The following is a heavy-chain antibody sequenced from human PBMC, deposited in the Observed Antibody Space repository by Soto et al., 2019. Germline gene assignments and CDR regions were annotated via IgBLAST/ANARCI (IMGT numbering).Heavy chain of an antibody. CDR3: ARERYSYGYYYYYMDV. V-gene: IGHV3-21*01. Sequence: EVQLVESGGGLVKPGGSLRLSCAASGFTFSSYSMNWVRQAPGKGLEWVSSISSSSSYIYYADSVKGRFTISRDNAKNSLDLQMNSLRAEDTAVYYCARERYSYGYYYYYMDVWGKGTTVTVSS. CDR1: GFTFSSYS. J-gene: IGHJ6*03. CDR2: ISSSSSYI. D-gene: IGHD5-18*01.